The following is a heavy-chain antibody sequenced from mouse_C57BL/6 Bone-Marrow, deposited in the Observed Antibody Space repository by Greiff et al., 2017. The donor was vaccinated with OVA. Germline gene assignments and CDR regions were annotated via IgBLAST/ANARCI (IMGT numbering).Heavy chain of an antibody. D-gene: IGHD1-1*01. J-gene: IGHJ2*01. CDR1: GYTFTSYW. CDR2: IDPSDSYT. V-gene: IGHV1-50*01. CDR3: ARRDYGSSYGY. Sequence: QVQLQQPGAELVKPGASVKLSCKASGYTFTSYWMQWVKQRPGQGLEWIGEIDPSDSYTNYNQKFKGKATLTVGTSSSTAYMQLSSLTSEDSAVYYCARRDYGSSYGYWGQGTTLTVSS.